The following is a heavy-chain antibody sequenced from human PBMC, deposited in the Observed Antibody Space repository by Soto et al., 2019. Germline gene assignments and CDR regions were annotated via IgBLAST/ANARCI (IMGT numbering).Heavy chain of an antibody. Sequence: SETLSLTCAVSGGSISSDGYYWSLIRQHPGKGLEWIGYIHYSGATYYNPSLKTRLTISVDTSKNQFSLQLSSVIAADTALYYCARESYSFGRAFDIWGQGILVTVS. D-gene: IGHD5-12*01. CDR2: IHYSGAT. CDR3: ARESYSFGRAFDI. V-gene: IGHV4-31*11. CDR1: GGSISSDGYY. J-gene: IGHJ4*02.